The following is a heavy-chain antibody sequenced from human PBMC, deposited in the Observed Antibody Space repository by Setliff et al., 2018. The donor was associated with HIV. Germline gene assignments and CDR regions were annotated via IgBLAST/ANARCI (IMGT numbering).Heavy chain of an antibody. V-gene: IGHV1-46*01. D-gene: IGHD3-3*01. CDR3: ARVPYNFWSGYAEF. J-gene: IGHJ4*02. CDR1: GYTFTSYH. Sequence: ASVKVSCKASGYTFTSYHMHWVRQAPGQGLEWMGIINPGGGSTSYAQKFQGRVTMTTDTSTSTAYMELRSLRSDDTAVYYCARVPYNFWSGYAEFWGQGTPVTVSS. CDR2: INPGGGST.